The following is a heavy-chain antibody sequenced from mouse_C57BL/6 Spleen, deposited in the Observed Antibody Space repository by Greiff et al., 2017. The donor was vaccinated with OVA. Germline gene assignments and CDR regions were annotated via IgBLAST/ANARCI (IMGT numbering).Heavy chain of an antibody. V-gene: IGHV1-55*01. J-gene: IGHJ2*01. D-gene: IGHD3-3*01. CDR3: ARLKLGQDYFDY. CDR1: GYTFTSYW. CDR2: IYPGSGST. Sequence: VQLQQPGAELVKPGASVKMSCKASGYTFTSYWITWVKQRPGQGLEWIGDIYPGSGSTNYNEKFKSKATLTVDTSSSTAYMQLSSLTSEDSAVYYCARLKLGQDYFDYWGQGTTLTVSS.